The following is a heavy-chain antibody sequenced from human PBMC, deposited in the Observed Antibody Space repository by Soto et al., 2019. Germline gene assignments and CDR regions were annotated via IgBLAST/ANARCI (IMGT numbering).Heavy chain of an antibody. CDR1: GGSSSSYY. Sequence: SETLSLTWTVSGGSSSSYYWSWIRQPPGKGLEWIGYIYYSGSTNYNPSLKSRVTISVDTSKNQFSLKLSSVTAADTAVYYCARTSKYYHYVWGTYRPFNCFAPWGQGTLVPVSS. CDR3: ARTSKYYHYVWGTYRPFNCFAP. J-gene: IGHJ5*02. CDR2: IYYSGST. D-gene: IGHD3-16*02. V-gene: IGHV4-59*01.